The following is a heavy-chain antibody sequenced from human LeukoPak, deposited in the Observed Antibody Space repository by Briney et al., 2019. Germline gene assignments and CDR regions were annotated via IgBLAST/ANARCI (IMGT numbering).Heavy chain of an antibody. J-gene: IGHJ3*02. CDR1: GFNFNNYW. Sequence: GGSLRLSCAASGFNFNNYWMSWPRQAPGKGLEWVAFILYDGSNTYYADSVKGRFTISRDNSKNTLYLQMNSLRTEDTAVYYCASSGYLDAFDIWGQGTMVTVSS. CDR3: ASSGYLDAFDI. CDR2: ILYDGSNT. D-gene: IGHD3-22*01. V-gene: IGHV3-30*03.